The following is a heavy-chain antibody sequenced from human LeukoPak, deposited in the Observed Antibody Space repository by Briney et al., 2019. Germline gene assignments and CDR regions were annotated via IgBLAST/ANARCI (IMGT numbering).Heavy chain of an antibody. CDR3: ARWGRPNFDY. J-gene: IGHJ4*02. V-gene: IGHV4-59*01. Sequence: SETLSLTCTVSGGSIRGYSWSWLRQPPGKGLEWIGYISDSGSTYYNPSLKTRITISLDTSKKQFSLKLSSATAADTAVYYCARWGRPNFDYWGQRTLVTVSS. CDR1: GGSIRGYS. CDR2: ISDSGST. D-gene: IGHD7-27*01.